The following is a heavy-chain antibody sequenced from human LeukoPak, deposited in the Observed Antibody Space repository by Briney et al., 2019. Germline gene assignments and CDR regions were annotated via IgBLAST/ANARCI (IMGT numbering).Heavy chain of an antibody. Sequence: ASVKVSCKASGGTFSSYAISWVRQAPGQGLEWMGGIIPIFGTANYAQKFQGRVTITADKSTSTAYMELSSLRSEDTAVHYCAILGYCSGGSCYSADYWGQGTLVTVSS. CDR2: IIPIFGTA. CDR3: AILGYCSGGSCYSADY. J-gene: IGHJ4*02. D-gene: IGHD2-15*01. CDR1: GGTFSSYA. V-gene: IGHV1-69*06.